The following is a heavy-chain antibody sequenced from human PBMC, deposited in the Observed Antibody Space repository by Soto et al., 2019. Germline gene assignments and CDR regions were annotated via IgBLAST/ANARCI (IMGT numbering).Heavy chain of an antibody. J-gene: IGHJ4*02. CDR3: ARGGHVVVVTAALDY. Sequence: QVQLMQSGAEVEKPGASVKVSCKASGDTITDYYIHWVRQAPGQGLEWMGTVNPSGGHTTYAQHFLGRVTMTRDTSTSTLYMELTSLTSDDTSIYYCARGGHVVVVTAALDYWGQGTLVTVSP. V-gene: IGHV1-46*01. D-gene: IGHD2-21*02. CDR2: VNPSGGHT. CDR1: GDTITDYY.